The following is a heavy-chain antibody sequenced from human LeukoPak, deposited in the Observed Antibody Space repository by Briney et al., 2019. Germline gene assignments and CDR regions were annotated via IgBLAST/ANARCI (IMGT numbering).Heavy chain of an antibody. V-gene: IGHV1-69*01. CDR3: ARGPETTWNYDTSGYPYYFDY. D-gene: IGHD3-22*01. CDR2: IIPIFSTP. J-gene: IGHJ4*02. Sequence: SVKVSCKASGGTFSTYAINWVRQAPGQGLEWMGGIIPIFSTPNYAQNFRGRVTITADESTSTAYMELSSLRSEDTAVYYCARGPETTWNYDTSGYPYYFDYWGQGTLVTVSS. CDR1: GGTFSTYA.